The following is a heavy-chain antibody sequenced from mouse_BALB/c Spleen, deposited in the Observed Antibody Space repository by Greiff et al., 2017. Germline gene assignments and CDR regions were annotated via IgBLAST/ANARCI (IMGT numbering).Heavy chain of an antibody. CDR2: ISDGGSYT. J-gene: IGHJ4*01. D-gene: IGHD2-10*02. V-gene: IGHV5-4*02. CDR3: ARGGYGNYPYAMDY. Sequence: EVKLVESGGGLVKPGGSLKLSCAASGFTFSDYYMYWVRQTPEKRLEWVATISDGGSYTYYPDSVKGRFTISRDNAKNNLYLQMSSLKSEDTAMYYCARGGYGNYPYAMDYWGQGTSVAVSS. CDR1: GFTFSDYY.